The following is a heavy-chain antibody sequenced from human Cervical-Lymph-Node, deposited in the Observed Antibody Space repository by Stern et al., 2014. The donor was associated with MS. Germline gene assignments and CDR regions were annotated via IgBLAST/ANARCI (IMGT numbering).Heavy chain of an antibody. CDR3: ARDLGVGPTAY. CDR1: GGTFSNSG. Sequence: VQLVESGAEVRKPGSSVKVSCKASGGTFSNSGISWVRQAPGQGLEWMGGIIPLFGTTNYAQKFQGRVTIACLELRSLTSDDTAVYYCARDLGVGPTAYWGQGTLVTVSS. V-gene: IGHV1-69*01. D-gene: IGHD1-26*01. CDR2: IIPLFGTT. J-gene: IGHJ4*02.